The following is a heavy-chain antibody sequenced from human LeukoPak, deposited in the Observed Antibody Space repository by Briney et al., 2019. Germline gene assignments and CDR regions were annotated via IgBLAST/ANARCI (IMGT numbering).Heavy chain of an antibody. CDR1: GYTFTTYY. D-gene: IGHD5-12*01. Sequence: GASVKVSCKASGYTFTTYYIHWVRQAPGQGLEWMGWINPNSGGTNFAQKFQGRFTMTRDTSTTTAYMELSSLRSDDTAVYYCARARMGSAYDYFDYWGQGTLVTVSS. V-gene: IGHV1-2*02. CDR2: INPNSGGT. J-gene: IGHJ4*02. CDR3: ARARMGSAYDYFDY.